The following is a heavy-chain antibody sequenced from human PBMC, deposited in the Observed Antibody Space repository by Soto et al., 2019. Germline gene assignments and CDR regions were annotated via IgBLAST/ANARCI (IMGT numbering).Heavy chain of an antibody. J-gene: IGHJ4*02. D-gene: IGHD2-15*01. CDR2: IWYDGSNK. V-gene: IGHV3-33*01. CDR3: ARDRTVVVVATLDY. Sequence: QVQLVESGGGVVQPGRSLRLSCAASGFTFSSYGMKWVRQAPGKGLEWVAVIWYDGSNKYYADSVKGRFTISIDNSKNTLYLQMNSLRAEDTAVYYCARDRTVVVVATLDYWGQGTLVTVSS. CDR1: GFTFSSYG.